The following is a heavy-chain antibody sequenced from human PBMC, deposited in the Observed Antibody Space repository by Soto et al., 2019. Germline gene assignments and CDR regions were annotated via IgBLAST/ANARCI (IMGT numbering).Heavy chain of an antibody. CDR3: ARDRGYFDL. V-gene: IGHV3-33*01. Sequence: QVQLVESGGGVVQPGRSLRLSCAASGFTFSSYGMHWVRQAPGKGLEWVAVIWYDGSNKYYADSVKGRFTIYRDNSKNTLYLQMNSLRADDTAVYYCARDRGYFDLWGRGTLDTVSS. D-gene: IGHD3-10*01. CDR1: GFTFSSYG. CDR2: IWYDGSNK. J-gene: IGHJ2*01.